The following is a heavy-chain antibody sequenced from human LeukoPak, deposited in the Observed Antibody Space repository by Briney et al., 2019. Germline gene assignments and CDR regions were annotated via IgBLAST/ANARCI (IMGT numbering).Heavy chain of an antibody. CDR1: GFTFDDYA. CDR2: ISWNSGSI. CDR3: AKDWDSSGLYYFDY. D-gene: IGHD3-22*01. V-gene: IGHV3-9*01. Sequence: GRSLRLSCAASGFTFDDYAMHWVRQAPGKGLEWVSGISWNSGSIGYADSVKGRFTISRDNAKNSLYLQTNSLRAEDTALYYCAKDWDSSGLYYFDYWGQGTLVTVSS. J-gene: IGHJ4*02.